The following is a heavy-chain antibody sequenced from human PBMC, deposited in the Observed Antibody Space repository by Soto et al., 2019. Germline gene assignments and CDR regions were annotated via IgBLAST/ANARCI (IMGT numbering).Heavy chain of an antibody. CDR1: GGSXSSGGYY. J-gene: IGHJ1*01. CDR2: IHHSGST. V-gene: IGHV4-31*03. Sequence: SETLSLTCNVSGGSXSSGGYYWTWIRQHPGKGLEWIGNIHHSGSTFYNPSLKSRVSISVDTSKNQFSLKLSSVTAADTAVYFCVRGVLSWGQGTLVTVSS. CDR3: VRGVLS. D-gene: IGHD3-10*01.